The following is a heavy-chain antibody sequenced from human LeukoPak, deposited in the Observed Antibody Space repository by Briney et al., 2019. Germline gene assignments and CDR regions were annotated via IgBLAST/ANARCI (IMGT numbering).Heavy chain of an antibody. CDR3: ARAGGSTVSHSDY. CDR1: GFTFSSYS. D-gene: IGHD4-17*01. Sequence: PGGSLRLSCAASGFTFSSYSMNWIRQAPGKGLEWVSSISSSTSYIYYADSVKGRFTISKDNAKNSLYLQMNSLRAEDTAVYYCARAGGSTVSHSDYWGQGTLVTVTS. V-gene: IGHV3-21*01. CDR2: ISSSTSYI. J-gene: IGHJ4*02.